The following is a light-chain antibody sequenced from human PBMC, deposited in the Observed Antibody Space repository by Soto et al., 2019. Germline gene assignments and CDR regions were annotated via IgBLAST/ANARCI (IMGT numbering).Light chain of an antibody. CDR1: QSISTR. CDR2: DAS. Sequence: IVLTQSPPTLSSSLGDRATLTCRTSQSISTRIAWYQQKPGKAPSLLIYDASNWDTGVAARFSGSGSGTEFTLTISSLQPEDFATYYCQQHSNYPRTFGEGTKVDIK. CDR3: QQHSNYPRT. J-gene: IGKJ4*02. V-gene: IGKV1D-13*01.